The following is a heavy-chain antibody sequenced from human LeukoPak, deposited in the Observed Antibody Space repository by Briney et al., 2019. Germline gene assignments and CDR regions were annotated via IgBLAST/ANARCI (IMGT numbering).Heavy chain of an antibody. D-gene: IGHD3-10*01. CDR3: VRGSGDYGSADMPGYYYHMDV. J-gene: IGHJ6*03. CDR1: GFIFSRHS. Sequence: GGSLRLSCAVSGFIFSRHSMSWIRQAPGKGLEWVAKIKEDGTEQYYVDSVKGRFTISRDNAKNTVYLQMTTLRAEDTALYYCVRGSGDYGSADMPGYYYHMDVWAKGTTVIVSS. CDR2: IKEDGTEQ. V-gene: IGHV3-7*01.